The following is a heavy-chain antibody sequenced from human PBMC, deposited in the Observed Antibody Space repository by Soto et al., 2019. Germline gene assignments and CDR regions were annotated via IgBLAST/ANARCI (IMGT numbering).Heavy chain of an antibody. J-gene: IGHJ5*02. CDR3: ARSRTFGGVITENWFDP. CDR2: IYPGDSDT. D-gene: IGHD3-16*02. CDR1: GYSFTSYW. V-gene: IGHV5-51*01. Sequence: PGESLKISCKGSGYSFTSYWIGGVRQMPGKGLEWMGIIYPGDSDTRYSPSFQGQVTISADKSISTAYLQWSSLKASDTAMYYCARSRTFGGVITENWFDPWGQGTLVTVSS.